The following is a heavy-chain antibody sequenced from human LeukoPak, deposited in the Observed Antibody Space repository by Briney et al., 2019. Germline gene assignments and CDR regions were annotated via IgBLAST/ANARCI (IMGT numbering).Heavy chain of an antibody. CDR2: IYYSGST. J-gene: IGHJ6*03. Sequence: KPSETLSLTCTVSGGSISSYYWSWIRQPPGKGLEWIGYIYYSGSTNYNPSLKSRVTTSVDTFKNQFSLKLSSVTAADTAVYYCARVGKLQYYMDVWGKGTTVTVSS. D-gene: IGHD4-11*01. CDR1: GGSISSYY. CDR3: ARVGKLQYYMDV. V-gene: IGHV4-59*01.